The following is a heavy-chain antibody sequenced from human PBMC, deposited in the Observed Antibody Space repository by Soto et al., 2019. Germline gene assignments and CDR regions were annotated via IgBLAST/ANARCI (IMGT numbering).Heavy chain of an antibody. CDR1: GGSIGSYY. CDR2: IYYSGST. Sequence: PSETLSLTCTVSGGSIGSYYWSWIRQPPGKGLEWIGYIYYSGSTNYNPSLKSRVTISVDTSKNQFSLKLSSVTAADTAVYYCASLNSSSWYSPFDYWGQGTLVTVS. CDR3: ASLNSSSWYSPFDY. D-gene: IGHD6-13*01. J-gene: IGHJ4*02. V-gene: IGHV4-59*01.